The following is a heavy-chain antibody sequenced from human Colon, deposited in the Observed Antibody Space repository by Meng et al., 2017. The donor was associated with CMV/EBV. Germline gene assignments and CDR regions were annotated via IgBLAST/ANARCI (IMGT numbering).Heavy chain of an antibody. J-gene: IGHJ6*02. CDR1: GGSFSGYY. D-gene: IGHD2-2*02. Sequence: GSLRLSCAVYGGSFSGYYWSWIRQPPGKGLEWIGEINHSGSTNYNPSLKSRVTISVDTSKNQFSLKLSSVTAADTAVYYCARDGYCSSTSCYTGSYLWYYYYGMDVSGQGTTVTVSS. CDR2: INHSGST. V-gene: IGHV4-34*01. CDR3: ARDGYCSSTSCYTGSYLWYYYYGMDV.